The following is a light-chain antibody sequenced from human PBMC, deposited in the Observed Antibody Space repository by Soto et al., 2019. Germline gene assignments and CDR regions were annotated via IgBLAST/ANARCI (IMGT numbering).Light chain of an antibody. CDR2: DAS. CDR3: QQRSNWPIT. Sequence: EIVFTQSPGTLSLSPLEIATLSCLASQTVSTNYLAWYQQKPGQAPRLLIFDASTRATGIPDRFSGSGSGTDFTLTISSLEPEDFAVYYCQQRSNWPITFGQGTRLEI. V-gene: IGKV3D-20*02. CDR1: QTVSTNY. J-gene: IGKJ5*01.